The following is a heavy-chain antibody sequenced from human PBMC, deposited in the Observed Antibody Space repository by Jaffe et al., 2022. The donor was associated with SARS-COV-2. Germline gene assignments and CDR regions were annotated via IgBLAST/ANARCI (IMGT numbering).Heavy chain of an antibody. V-gene: IGHV3-21*01. CDR2: ISSSSSYI. CDR3: ARREEMATTDAFDI. J-gene: IGHJ3*02. D-gene: IGHD5-12*01. CDR1: GFTFSSYS. Sequence: EVQLVESGGGLVKPGGSLRLSCAASGFTFSSYSMNWVRQAPGKGLEWVSSISSSSSYIYYADSVKGRFTISRDNAKNSLYLQMNSLRAEDTAVYYCARREEMATTDAFDIWGQGTMVTVSS.